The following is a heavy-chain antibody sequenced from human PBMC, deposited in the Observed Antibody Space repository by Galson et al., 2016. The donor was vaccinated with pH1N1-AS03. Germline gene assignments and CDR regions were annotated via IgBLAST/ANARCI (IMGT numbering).Heavy chain of an antibody. CDR2: IRNSGSYI. V-gene: IGHV3-21*01. CDR3: AKPGTENPEGSTGLFDS. J-gene: IGHJ4*02. Sequence: SLRLSCAASGFPFSGYSMNWVRQAPGKGLEWVSFIRNSGSYISYGDSVKGRFAISRDNAKNSLYLQMNSLRSEDTAVYYCAKPGTENPEGSTGLFDSWGQGTVVTVSS. D-gene: IGHD3/OR15-3a*01. CDR1: GFPFSGYS.